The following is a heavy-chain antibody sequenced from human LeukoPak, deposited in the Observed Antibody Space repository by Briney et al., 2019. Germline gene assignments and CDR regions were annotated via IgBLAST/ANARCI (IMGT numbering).Heavy chain of an antibody. D-gene: IGHD6-13*01. CDR2: ISGSGGST. V-gene: IGHV3-23*01. CDR3: AKKGSSWYFDY. CDR1: GFTLSSYA. Sequence: GGSLRLSCAASGFTLSSYAMSWVRQAPGKGLEWALAISGSGGSTYYADSVKGRFTISRDNSKNTLYLQMNSLRAEDTAVYYCAKKGSSWYFDYWGQGTLVTVSS. J-gene: IGHJ4*02.